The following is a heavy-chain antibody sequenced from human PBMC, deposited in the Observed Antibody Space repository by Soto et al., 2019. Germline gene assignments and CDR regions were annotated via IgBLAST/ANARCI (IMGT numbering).Heavy chain of an antibody. CDR2: TYYRSKWYN. D-gene: IGHD3-10*01. CDR1: GDRVSSNSAA. V-gene: IGHV6-1*01. CDR3: AREGGYYGSGSQFDY. J-gene: IGHJ4*02. Sequence: SQTLSLTCAISGDRVSSNSAAWNWIRQSPSRGLEWLGRTYYRSKWYNDYAVSVKSRITINPDTSKNQFSLQLNSVTPEDTAVYYCAREGGYYGSGSQFDYWGQGTLVTVSS.